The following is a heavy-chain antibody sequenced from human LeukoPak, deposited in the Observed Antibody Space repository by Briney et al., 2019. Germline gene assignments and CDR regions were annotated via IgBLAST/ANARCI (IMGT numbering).Heavy chain of an antibody. J-gene: IGHJ6*02. CDR2: IYTSGST. CDR1: GGSISSGSYY. CDR3: AREVVTGHYYYYYGMDV. V-gene: IGHV4-61*02. D-gene: IGHD4-23*01. Sequence: SETLSLTCTVSGGSISSGSYYWSWIQQPAGKGLEWIGRIYTSGSTNYNPSLKSRVTISVDTSKNQFSLKLSSVTAADTAVYYCAREVVTGHYYYYYGMDVWGQGTTVTVSS.